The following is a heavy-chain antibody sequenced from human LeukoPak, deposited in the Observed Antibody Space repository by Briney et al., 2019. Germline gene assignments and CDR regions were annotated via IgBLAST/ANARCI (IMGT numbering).Heavy chain of an antibody. Sequence: PSEHLSLTCTVSGGSISSSSYYWGWIRQPPGKGLEWIGSIYYSGSTYYNPSLQSRVTISVDTSKNQFSLKLSSVNAADTAVYYCARLYYSEKDNWFDPWGQGTLVTVSS. V-gene: IGHV4-39*01. CDR1: GGSISSSSYY. CDR3: ARLYYSEKDNWFDP. J-gene: IGHJ5*02. CDR2: IYYSGST. D-gene: IGHD2/OR15-2a*01.